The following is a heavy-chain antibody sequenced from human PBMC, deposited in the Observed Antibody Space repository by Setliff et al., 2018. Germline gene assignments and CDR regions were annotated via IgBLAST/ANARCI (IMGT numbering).Heavy chain of an antibody. CDR1: GFTFSFHW. J-gene: IGHJ4*02. CDR2: INQDGGGE. D-gene: IGHD3-16*01. Sequence: LRLSCAASGFTFSFHWMSWVRQAPDKGLEWVASINQDGGGESYVDSVKGRFTTSRDNAKNSLYLQMNSLRVEDTAVYYCAKGGTHESDYWGQGTLVTVSS. CDR3: AKGGTHESDY. V-gene: IGHV3-7*03.